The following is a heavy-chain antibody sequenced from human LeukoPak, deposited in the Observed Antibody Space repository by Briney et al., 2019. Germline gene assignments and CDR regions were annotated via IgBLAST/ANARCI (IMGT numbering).Heavy chain of an antibody. J-gene: IGHJ3*02. CDR3: ARDLFGVVGAPNAFDI. V-gene: IGHV3-21*01. D-gene: IGHD1-26*01. CDR1: GFTFSSYA. Sequence: GSLRLSCAASGFTFSSYAMSWVRQAPGKGLGWVSSISSSSSYIYYADSVKGRFTISRDNAKNSLYLQMNSLRAEDTAVYYCARDLFGVVGAPNAFDIWGQGTMVTVSS. CDR2: ISSSSSYI.